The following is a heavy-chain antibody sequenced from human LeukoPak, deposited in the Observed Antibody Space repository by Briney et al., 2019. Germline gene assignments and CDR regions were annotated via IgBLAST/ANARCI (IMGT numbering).Heavy chain of an antibody. Sequence: TGGSLRLSCAASGFTFSSYSMTWVRQAPGKGLEWVSVIYRGGSTYYADSVKGRFTISRGNSKNTLYLQMNSLRAEDTAVYYCARGGVSWFGDPYYFDYWGQGTLVTVSS. V-gene: IGHV3-66*01. CDR3: ARGGVSWFGDPYYFDY. CDR2: IYRGGST. CDR1: GFTFSSYS. J-gene: IGHJ4*02. D-gene: IGHD3-10*01.